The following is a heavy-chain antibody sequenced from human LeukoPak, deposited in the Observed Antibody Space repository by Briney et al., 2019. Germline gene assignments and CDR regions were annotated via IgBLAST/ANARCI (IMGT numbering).Heavy chain of an antibody. CDR1: GGPKSRLQ. Sequence: TSETLSLPRTLCGGPKSRLQGIWPRQPPGKGLVGIGYIYYRGSTNYNPPLKSRVPISVDTPKNQFSLTMSSVAAARTAVYSSAMYMRGIGVIERFFDYWGQGTLVTVSS. J-gene: IGHJ4*02. CDR3: AMYMRGIGVIERFFDY. V-gene: IGHV4-59*08. D-gene: IGHD2-21*01. CDR2: IYYRGST.